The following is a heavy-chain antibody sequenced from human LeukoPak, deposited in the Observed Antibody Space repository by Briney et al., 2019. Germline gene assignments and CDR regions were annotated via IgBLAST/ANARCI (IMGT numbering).Heavy chain of an antibody. D-gene: IGHD4-17*01. CDR3: AKGYGDYVAAIDV. V-gene: IGHV1-69*13. CDR2: IIPIFGTA. J-gene: IGHJ4*02. CDR1: GGAFSTYA. Sequence: SVKVSCKTSGGAFSTYAISWVRQAPGQGLEWMGGIIPIFGTANYAQKFQGRVTITADESTSTAYMELSSLRSEDTAVYYCAKGYGDYVAAIDVWGQGSLVTVSS.